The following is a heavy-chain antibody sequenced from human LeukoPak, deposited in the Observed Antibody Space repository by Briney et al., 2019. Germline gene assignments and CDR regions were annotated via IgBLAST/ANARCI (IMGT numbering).Heavy chain of an antibody. CDR2: IYYSGST. Sequence: SETLSLTCTVSGGSISSSSYYWGWIRQPPGEGLEWIGSIYYSGSTYYNPSLKSRVTISVDTSKNQFSLKLSSVTAADTAVYYCARRPIYDILTGSSRPFDYWGQGTLVTVSS. D-gene: IGHD3-9*01. V-gene: IGHV4-39*01. J-gene: IGHJ4*02. CDR3: ARRPIYDILTGSSRPFDY. CDR1: GGSISSSSYY.